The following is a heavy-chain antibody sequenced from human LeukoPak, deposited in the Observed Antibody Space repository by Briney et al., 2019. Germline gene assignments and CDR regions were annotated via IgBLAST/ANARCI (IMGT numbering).Heavy chain of an antibody. CDR1: GYTFTTYD. CDR2: MNPNSGNT. CDR3: ARPPSSGGYFYYYGMDV. V-gene: IGHV1-8*01. J-gene: IGHJ6*02. D-gene: IGHD6-25*01. Sequence: ASVKVSCKASGYTFTTYDINWVRQATGQGLEWMGLMNPNSGNTGYAQDFQGRVTMTRNTSISTAYMELSSLRSEDTAVYYCARPPSSGGYFYYYGMDVWGQGTTVTVSS.